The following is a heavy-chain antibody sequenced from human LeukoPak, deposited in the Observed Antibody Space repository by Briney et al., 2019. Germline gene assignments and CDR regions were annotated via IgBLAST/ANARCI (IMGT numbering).Heavy chain of an antibody. V-gene: IGHV1-46*01. CDR3: ARGSLRYYDSSGYYQPNFDY. CDR1: GYTFTSYY. D-gene: IGHD3-22*01. CDR2: INPSGGST. J-gene: IGHJ4*02. Sequence: GASVKVSCKASGYTFTSYYMHWVRQAPGQGLEWMGIINPSGGSTSYAQKFQGRVTMTRDTSTSTVYMELSSLRSEDTAVYYCARGSLRYYDSSGYYQPNFDYWGQGTLVTVSS.